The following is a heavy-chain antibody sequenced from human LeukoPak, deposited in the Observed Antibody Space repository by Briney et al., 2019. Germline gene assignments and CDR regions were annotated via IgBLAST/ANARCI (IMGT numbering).Heavy chain of an antibody. CDR2: ISWNSGSI. J-gene: IGHJ4*02. CDR3: ARGAYYYED. V-gene: IGHV3-9*01. CDR1: GFIFNDYA. D-gene: IGHD3-22*01. Sequence: GGSLRLSCAGSGFIFNDYAMHWVRQPPGKGLEWVSGISWNSGSIDYADSVKGRFTISRDNAKNSLYLQMNSLRVEDTAVYYCARGAYYYEDWGQGTLVTVSS.